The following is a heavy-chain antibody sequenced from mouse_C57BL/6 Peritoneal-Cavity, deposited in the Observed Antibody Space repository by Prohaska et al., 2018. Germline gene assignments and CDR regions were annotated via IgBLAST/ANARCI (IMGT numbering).Heavy chain of an antibody. CDR3: ARDHYSNYVDAMDY. J-gene: IGHJ4*01. CDR1: GFTFSSYA. CDR2: ISDVGSYT. Sequence: EVQLVESGGGLVKPGGSLKLSCAASGFTFSSYAMSWVRQTPEKRLEWVATISDVGSYTYYPDNVKGRFTISRDNAKNNLYLQMSHLKSEDTAMYYCARDHYSNYVDAMDYWGQGTSVTVSS. D-gene: IGHD2-5*01. V-gene: IGHV5-4*01.